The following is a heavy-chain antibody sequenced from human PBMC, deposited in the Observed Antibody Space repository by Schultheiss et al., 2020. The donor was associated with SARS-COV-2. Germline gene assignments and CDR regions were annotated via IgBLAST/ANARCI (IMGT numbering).Heavy chain of an antibody. CDR2: IYYSGST. CDR3: ARDTYYDFWCGYYTFNYYYMDV. V-gene: IGHV4-59*12. CDR1: GGSISSYY. Sequence: SETLSLTCTVSGGSISSYYWSWIRQPPGKGLEWIGSIYYSGSTYYNPSLKSRVTISVDTSKNQFSLKLSSVTAADTAVYYCARDTYYDFWCGYYTFNYYYMDVWGKGTTVTVSS. D-gene: IGHD3-3*01. J-gene: IGHJ6*03.